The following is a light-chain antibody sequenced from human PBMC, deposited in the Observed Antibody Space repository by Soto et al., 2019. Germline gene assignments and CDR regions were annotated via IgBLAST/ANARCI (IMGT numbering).Light chain of an antibody. CDR3: EQSCSTPRT. J-gene: IGKJ4*01. CDR2: AAS. CDR1: QSISSY. Sequence: TSRASQSISSYLNLYQQKPGKAPKLLIYAASSLQSGVPSRFCCSRAETDFTLTTTSLQPDDFATYICEQSCSTPRTFGGGTKVDIK. V-gene: IGKV1-39*01.